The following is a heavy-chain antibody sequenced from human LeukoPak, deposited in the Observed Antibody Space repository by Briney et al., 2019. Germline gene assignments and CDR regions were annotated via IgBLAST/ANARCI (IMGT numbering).Heavy chain of an antibody. CDR2: IYYSGST. V-gene: IGHV4-39*07. D-gene: IGHD6-19*01. J-gene: IGHJ5*02. Sequence: SETLSLTCTVSGGSISSSSYYLGWIRQPPGKGLEWIGRIYYSGSTYYNPSLKIRVTISVDTSKNQFSLKLSSVTAADTAVYYCAAGGYSSGWYGASPFAPWGQGTLVTVSS. CDR1: GGSISSSSYY. CDR3: AAGGYSSGWYGASPFAP.